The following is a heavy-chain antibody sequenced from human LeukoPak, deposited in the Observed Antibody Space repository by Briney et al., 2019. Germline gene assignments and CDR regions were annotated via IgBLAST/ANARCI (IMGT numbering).Heavy chain of an antibody. D-gene: IGHD3-16*01. V-gene: IGHV4-59*01. CDR3: ASDPYGGIDY. CDR1: GGSISSYY. CDR2: IYYSGST. J-gene: IGHJ4*02. Sequence: SETLSLTCTVSGGSISSYYWSWIRQPPGKGLEWIGYIYYSGSTNYNPSLKSRVTISVDTSKNQFSLKLSSVTAADTAVYYCASDPYGGIDYWGQGTLVTVSS.